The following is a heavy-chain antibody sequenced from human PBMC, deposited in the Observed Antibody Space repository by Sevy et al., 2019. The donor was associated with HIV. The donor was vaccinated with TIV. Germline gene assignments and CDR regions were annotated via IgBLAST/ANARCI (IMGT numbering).Heavy chain of an antibody. V-gene: IGHV3-73*01. CDR3: ARGAREGYNSGRVGDI. J-gene: IGHJ3*02. Sequence: GGSLRLSCAASGFTFSGSAMHWVRQASGKGLEWVGRIRSKANSYATAYAASVKGRFTISRDDSKNTAYLQMNSLKTGDTAVDDCARGAREGYNSGRVGDIWGQGTMVTVSS. CDR2: IRSKANSYAT. CDR1: GFTFSGSA. D-gene: IGHD5-12*01.